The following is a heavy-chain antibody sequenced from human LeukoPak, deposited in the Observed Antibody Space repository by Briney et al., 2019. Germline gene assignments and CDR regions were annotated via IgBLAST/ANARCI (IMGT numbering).Heavy chain of an antibody. Sequence: PGGSLRLSCAASGFTFSSYAMHWVRQAPGKGLEWVAVISYDGSNKYYADSVKGRFTISRDNSKNTLYLQMNSLRAEDTAVCYCARDQNGRDAFDIWGQGTMVTVSS. J-gene: IGHJ3*02. V-gene: IGHV3-30-3*01. CDR1: GFTFSSYA. CDR2: ISYDGSNK. CDR3: ARDQNGRDAFDI.